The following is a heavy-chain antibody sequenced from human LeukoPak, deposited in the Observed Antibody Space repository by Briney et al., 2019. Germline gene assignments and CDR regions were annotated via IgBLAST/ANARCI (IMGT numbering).Heavy chain of an antibody. CDR3: ARVTWRSGTKFDP. Sequence: SETLSLTCTVSGVSISSYYWSWIRQPPGKVLEWIGYIYYSGSTNYNPSLKSRVTISVDTSKNQFSLKLSSVTAADTAVYYCARVTWRSGTKFDPGGQGTLVTVSA. CDR1: GVSISSYY. D-gene: IGHD3-10*01. CDR2: IYYSGST. J-gene: IGHJ5*02. V-gene: IGHV4-59*01.